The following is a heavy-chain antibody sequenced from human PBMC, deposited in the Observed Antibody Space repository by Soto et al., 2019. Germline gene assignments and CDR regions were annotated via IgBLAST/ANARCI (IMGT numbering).Heavy chain of an antibody. J-gene: IGHJ4*02. V-gene: IGHV5-51*01. CDR1: GYSFTSYW. CDR2: IYPGDSDT. Sequence: PGETLKISCKGSGYSFTSYWIGGVRQMPGKGLEWMGIIYPGDSDTRYSPSFQGQVTISADKSISTAYLQWNSLKASDTAMYYCERYKSNEGLRFGELATHPYYFAYGAKGSLVTVAS. CDR3: ERYKSNEGLRFGELATHPYYFAY. D-gene: IGHD3-16*01.